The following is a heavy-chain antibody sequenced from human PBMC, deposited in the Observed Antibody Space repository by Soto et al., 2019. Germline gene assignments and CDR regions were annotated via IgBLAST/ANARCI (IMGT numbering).Heavy chain of an antibody. CDR3: ARDRERRVYKPTDNWFDP. Sequence: QVQLVQSGAEVKKPGASVKVSCKASGYTFTSYGISWVRQAPGQGLEWMGWISAYNGNTNYAQKLQGRVTMTTDTSTSTAYMELRSLRSDDTAVYYCARDRERRVYKPTDNWFDPWGQGTLVTVSS. CDR1: GYTFTSYG. CDR2: ISAYNGNT. V-gene: IGHV1-18*01. J-gene: IGHJ5*02. D-gene: IGHD1-1*01.